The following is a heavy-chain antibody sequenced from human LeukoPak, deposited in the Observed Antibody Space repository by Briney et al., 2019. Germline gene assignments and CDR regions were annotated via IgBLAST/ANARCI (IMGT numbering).Heavy chain of an antibody. V-gene: IGHV4-59*01. CDR1: GGSISSYY. CDR3: ATGRDSSGYYFEWDY. Sequence: SSETLSLTCTVSGGSISSYYWSWIRQPPGKGLEWIGYIYYSGSTNYNPSLKSRVTISVDTSKNQFSLKLSSVTAADTAVYYCATGRDSSGYYFEWDYWGQGTLVTVSS. CDR2: IYYSGST. D-gene: IGHD3-22*01. J-gene: IGHJ4*02.